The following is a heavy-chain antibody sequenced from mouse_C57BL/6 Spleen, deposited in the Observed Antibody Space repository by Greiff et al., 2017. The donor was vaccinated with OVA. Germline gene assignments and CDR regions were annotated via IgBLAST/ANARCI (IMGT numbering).Heavy chain of an antibody. CDR2: ISDGGSYT. CDR1: GFTFSSYA. Sequence: EVKLEESGGGLVKPGGSLKLSCAASGFTFSSYAMSWVRQTPEKRLEWVATISDGGSYTYYPDNVKGRFTISRDNAKNNLYLQMSHLKSEDTAMYYCARDMDYGTEYYFDYWGQGTTLTVSS. D-gene: IGHD1-1*01. V-gene: IGHV5-4*01. CDR3: ARDMDYGTEYYFDY. J-gene: IGHJ2*01.